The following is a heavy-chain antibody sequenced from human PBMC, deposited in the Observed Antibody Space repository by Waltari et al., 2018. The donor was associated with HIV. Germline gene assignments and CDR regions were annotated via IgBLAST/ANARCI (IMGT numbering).Heavy chain of an antibody. CDR1: GFTFSNFA. V-gene: IGHV3-23*01. CDR3: ARLDFWLKYNFDY. CDR2: ISGGGHAS. J-gene: IGHJ4*02. D-gene: IGHD1-1*01. Sequence: EVQLLESGGVLVQPGGSLRLACAASGFTFSNFAMSWVRQAPGKGLGWASGISGGGHASVYADSGQGRFTISRDNSKNMLYLQMHSLRAEDTAVYYCARLDFWLKYNFDYWGQGTLVTVSS.